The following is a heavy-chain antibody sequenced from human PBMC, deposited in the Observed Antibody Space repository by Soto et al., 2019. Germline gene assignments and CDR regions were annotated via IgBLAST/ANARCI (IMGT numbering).Heavy chain of an antibody. V-gene: IGHV1-2*04. CDR2: INPNSGGT. Sequence: ASVKVSCKASGYTFTGYYMHWVRQAPGQGLEWMGWINPNSGGTNYAQKFQGWVTMTRDTSISTAYMELSRLRSDDTAVYYCARPPGYISDWYYFDLWGQGTHVTVSS. CDR1: GYTFTGYY. J-gene: IGHJ4*02. D-gene: IGHD3-9*01. CDR3: ARPPGYISDWYYFDL.